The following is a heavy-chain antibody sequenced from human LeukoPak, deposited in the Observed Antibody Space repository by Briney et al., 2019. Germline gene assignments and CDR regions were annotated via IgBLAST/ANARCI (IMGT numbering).Heavy chain of an antibody. CDR2: IIPIFGTA. D-gene: IGHD5-12*01. CDR3: ARGSNGYGREDY. J-gene: IGHJ4*02. Sequence: SVKVSCKASGGTFSSYAISWVRQAPGQGLEWMGGIIPIFGTANYAQKFQGRVTITADESTSTAYMELSSLRSEDTAVYYCARGSNGYGREDYWGQGTLVTVSS. V-gene: IGHV1-69*01. CDR1: GGTFSSYA.